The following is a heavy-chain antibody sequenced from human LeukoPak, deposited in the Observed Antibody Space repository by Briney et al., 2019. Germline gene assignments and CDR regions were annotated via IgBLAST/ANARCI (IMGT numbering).Heavy chain of an antibody. CDR1: GFTLSGYV. D-gene: IGHD5-24*01. CDR2: ITSNGGTT. J-gene: IGHJ4*02. Sequence: GGSLRLSCTASGFTLSGYVMHWVRQAPGKGPESVSAITSNGGTTYYASSVKGRFTISRDNSKNTLYLQMGSLRTEDMAVYYCARENGGGSDYWGQGTLVTVSS. V-gene: IGHV3-64*01. CDR3: ARENGGGSDY.